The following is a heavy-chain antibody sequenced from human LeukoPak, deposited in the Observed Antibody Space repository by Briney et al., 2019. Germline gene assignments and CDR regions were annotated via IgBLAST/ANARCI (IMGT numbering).Heavy chain of an antibody. Sequence: PSETLSLTCAVYGGSFSGYYWSWIRQPPGKGLEWIGEINHSGSTNYNPSLKSRVTISVDTSKNQFSLKLSSVTAADTAVYYCASGRITPLDYWGQGTLVTVSS. CDR2: INHSGST. V-gene: IGHV4-34*01. CDR1: GGSFSGYY. J-gene: IGHJ4*02. D-gene: IGHD2-15*01. CDR3: ASGRITPLDY.